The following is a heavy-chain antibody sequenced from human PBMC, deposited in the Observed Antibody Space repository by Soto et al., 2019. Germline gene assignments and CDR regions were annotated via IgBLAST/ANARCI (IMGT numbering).Heavy chain of an antibody. CDR2: IYYTGST. CDR1: GGSITITSYY. Sequence: LSLTCTVSGGSITITSYYWGWIRQPPGKGLEWIGSIYYTGSTDYNPSVKSRVIISVDTSKNQFFLKLSSVTAADTAVYYCARGYSFDYWGQGTLVTVSS. CDR3: ARGYSFDY. J-gene: IGHJ4*02. V-gene: IGHV4-39*01.